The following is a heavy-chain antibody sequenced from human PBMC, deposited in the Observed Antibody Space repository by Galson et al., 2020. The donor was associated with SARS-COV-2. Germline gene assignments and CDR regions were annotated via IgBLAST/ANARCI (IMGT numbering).Heavy chain of an antibody. D-gene: IGHD1-26*01. CDR3: AGDGGGGWDFEF. CDR2: IKEDESEK. J-gene: IGHJ4*02. Sequence: GGYLRLSCAASGFTFRSHWMTWVRQAPGKGLEWVANIKEDESEKYYVDSVKGRFAISRDNAENSLYQQMDSLRAEDTAVYYCAGDGGGGWDFEFWGQGTLVTVSS. CDR1: GFTFRSHW. V-gene: IGHV3-7*01.